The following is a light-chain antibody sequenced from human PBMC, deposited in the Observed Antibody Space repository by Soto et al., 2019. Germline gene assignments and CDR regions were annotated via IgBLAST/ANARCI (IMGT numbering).Light chain of an antibody. CDR2: KAS. CDR3: QQSYSSIT. Sequence: DVQMTQSPSTLSASVGDRVTITCRASQSISRWLAWFQQKPGKAPKLLIYKASNLEDGVPTTFSGGGSGTDFTLTISSLQPEDFTTYYCQQSYSSITFGQGTRLEIK. V-gene: IGKV1-5*03. CDR1: QSISRW. J-gene: IGKJ5*01.